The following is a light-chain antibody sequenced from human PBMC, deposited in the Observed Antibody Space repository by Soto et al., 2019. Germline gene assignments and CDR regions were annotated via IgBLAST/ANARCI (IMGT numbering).Light chain of an antibody. J-gene: IGLJ2*01. CDR2: LEGSGSY. V-gene: IGLV4-60*02. CDR1: SGHSSYI. CDR3: ETWDSNTRV. Sequence: QPVLTQSSSASASLGSSVKLTCTLSSGHSSYIIAWHQQQPGKAPRYLMKLEGSGSYNKGSGVPDRFSGSSSWADRYLTISSLQFEDEADYYCETWDSNTRVFGGGTKLTVL.